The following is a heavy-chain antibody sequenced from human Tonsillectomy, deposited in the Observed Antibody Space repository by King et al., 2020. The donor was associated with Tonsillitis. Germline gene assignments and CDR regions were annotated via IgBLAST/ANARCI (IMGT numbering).Heavy chain of an antibody. CDR2: IYSGGSST. J-gene: IGHJ4*02. CDR1: GFTFSNYA. D-gene: IGHD3-10*01. CDR3: AKDGDLIYGSGTYTG. V-gene: IGHV3-23*03. Sequence: VQLVESGGGLVQPGGSLRLSCAASGFTFSNYAMSWVRQAPGKGLEWVSIIYSGGSSTDYADSVKGRFTISRDNSKNTLYLQMNSLRVEDTAVYYCAKDGDLIYGSGTYTGWGQETLVTVSS.